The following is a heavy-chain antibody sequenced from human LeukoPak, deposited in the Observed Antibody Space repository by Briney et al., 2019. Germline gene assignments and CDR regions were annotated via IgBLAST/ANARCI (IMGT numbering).Heavy chain of an antibody. CDR3: ARVHYDSSGYYSLDY. V-gene: IGHV1-69*01. CDR1: GGTFSSYA. J-gene: IGHJ4*02. Sequence: SVKVSCKASGGTFSSYAISWVRQAPGQGLEWMGGIIPIFGTANYAQKFQGRVTITADESTSTAYMELSSLRSEGTAVYYCARVHYDSSGYYSLDYWGQGTLVTVSS. CDR2: IIPIFGTA. D-gene: IGHD3-22*01.